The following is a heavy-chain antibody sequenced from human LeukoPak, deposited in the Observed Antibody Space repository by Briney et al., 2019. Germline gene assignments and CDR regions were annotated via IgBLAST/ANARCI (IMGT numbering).Heavy chain of an antibody. D-gene: IGHD1-7*01. CDR2: IKSISYGGTI. V-gene: IGHV3-15*01. J-gene: IGHJ4*02. Sequence: GGSLRLSCAASGFTFSSYSMNWVRQAPGKGLEWLGRIKSISYGGTIDYAAPVKGRFTISRDDSKNTLYLQMDSLETEDTAIYYCTRTWPGNTCFNFWGQGTLVTVSS. CDR1: GFTFSSYS. CDR3: TRTWPGNTCFNF.